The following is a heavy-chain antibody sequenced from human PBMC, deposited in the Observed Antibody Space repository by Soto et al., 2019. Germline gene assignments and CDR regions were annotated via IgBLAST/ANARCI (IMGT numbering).Heavy chain of an antibody. D-gene: IGHD4-4*01. CDR2: FYDLDGT. CDR3: ATWHLQEHAYDV. V-gene: IGHV3-53*01. J-gene: IGHJ3*01. CDR1: GLTVSGKKY. Sequence: LRLSCAVSGLTVSGKKYVAWVRQAPGKGLEWVSGFYDLDGTYYADSLKGRFTTSGDSSRTIVYLQMNGLRPEDTAAYYCATWHLQEHAYDVWGQGTTVTDSS.